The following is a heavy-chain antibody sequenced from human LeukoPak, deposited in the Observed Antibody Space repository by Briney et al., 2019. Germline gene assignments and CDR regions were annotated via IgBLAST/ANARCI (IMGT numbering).Heavy chain of an antibody. V-gene: IGHV5-10-1*04. J-gene: IGHJ4*02. CDR2: IDPSDSYT. CDR3: ARHRQQLVPADY. D-gene: IGHD6-13*01. CDR1: GYSFTSYW. Sequence: GESLKISCKGSGYSFTSYWISWVRQMPGKGLEWMGRIDPSDSYTNYSPSFQGQVTISADKSISTAYLQWSSLKASDTAMYYCARHRQQLVPADYWGQGTLVTVSS.